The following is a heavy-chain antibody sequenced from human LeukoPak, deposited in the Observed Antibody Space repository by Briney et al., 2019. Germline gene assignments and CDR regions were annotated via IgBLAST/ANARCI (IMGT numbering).Heavy chain of an antibody. D-gene: IGHD3-22*01. J-gene: IGHJ4*02. V-gene: IGHV3-30-3*01. CDR1: GFTFSSYA. Sequence: GGSLRLSCAASGFTFSSYAMHWVRQAPGKGLEWVAVISYDGSNKYYADSVKGRFTISRDNSKNTLYLQMNSLRAEDTAVYYCARAPTYYYDSSGYYTPFDYWGQGTLVTVSS. CDR3: ARAPTYYYDSSGYYTPFDY. CDR2: ISYDGSNK.